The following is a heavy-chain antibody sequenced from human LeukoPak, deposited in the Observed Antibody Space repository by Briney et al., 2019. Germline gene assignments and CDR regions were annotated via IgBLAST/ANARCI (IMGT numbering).Heavy chain of an antibody. Sequence: ASVKVSCKASGGTFSSYAISWVRQAPGQGLEWMGGIIPIFGTANYAQKFQGRVTITADKSTSTAYMELSSLRSEDTAVYYCARDPIHSSSWHDAFDIWGQGTMVTVSS. J-gene: IGHJ3*02. CDR1: GGTFSSYA. CDR2: IIPIFGTA. D-gene: IGHD6-13*01. CDR3: ARDPIHSSSWHDAFDI. V-gene: IGHV1-69*06.